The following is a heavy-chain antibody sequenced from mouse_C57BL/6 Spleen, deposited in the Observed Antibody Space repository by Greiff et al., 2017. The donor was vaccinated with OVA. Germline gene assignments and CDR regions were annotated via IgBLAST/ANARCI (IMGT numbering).Heavy chain of an antibody. J-gene: IGHJ2*01. CDR1: GFTFSDYG. D-gene: IGHD1-1*01. V-gene: IGHV5-17*01. Sequence: EVKLVESGGGLVKPGGSLKLSCAASGFTFSDYGMHWVRQAPEKGLEWVAYISSGSSTIYYADTVKGRFTISRDNAKNTLFLQMTSLRSEDTAMYYCARPGYGNFDYWGQGTTLTVSS. CDR2: ISSGSSTI. CDR3: ARPGYGNFDY.